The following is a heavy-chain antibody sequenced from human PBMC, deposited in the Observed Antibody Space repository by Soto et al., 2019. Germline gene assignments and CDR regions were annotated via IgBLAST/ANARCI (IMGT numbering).Heavy chain of an antibody. CDR2: IGTAGDT. CDR3: ARVPGSGSQGVVYGMDV. CDR1: GFTFSSYD. D-gene: IGHD3-10*01. J-gene: IGHJ6*02. V-gene: IGHV3-13*01. Sequence: GGSLRLSCAASGFTFSSYDMHWVRQATGKGLEWVSAIGTAGDTYYPGSVKGRFTISRENAKNSLYLQMNSLRAGDTAVYYCARVPGSGSQGVVYGMDVWGQGTTVPVS.